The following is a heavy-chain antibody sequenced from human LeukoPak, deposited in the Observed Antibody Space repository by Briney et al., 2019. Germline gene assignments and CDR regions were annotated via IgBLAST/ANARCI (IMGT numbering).Heavy chain of an antibody. D-gene: IGHD1-26*01. Sequence: SETLSLTCGVSGGSISGTNWWSWVRQPPGQGLEWIGEISLRGLTNYNPSLGSRLTMSLDESKNQVSLNLTSVTAADTAVYYCSRESGPFSPFGFWGQGTLVSVHS. V-gene: IGHV4-4*02. CDR2: ISLRGLT. CDR1: GGSISGTNW. J-gene: IGHJ4*02. CDR3: SRESGPFSPFGF.